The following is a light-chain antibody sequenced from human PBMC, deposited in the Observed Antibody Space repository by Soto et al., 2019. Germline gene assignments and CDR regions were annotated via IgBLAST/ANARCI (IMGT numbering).Light chain of an antibody. V-gene: IGKV3-15*01. CDR2: GAS. J-gene: IGKJ5*01. CDR1: QSVGYH. Sequence: EIVLTQSPATLSLSPGERATLSCRASQSVGYHLAWYQQKPGQAPRLLIYGASTRATGIPARFSGSGSGTEFTLTISSLQSEDFAVYYCQQYNNWPPSFGQGTRLEIK. CDR3: QQYNNWPPS.